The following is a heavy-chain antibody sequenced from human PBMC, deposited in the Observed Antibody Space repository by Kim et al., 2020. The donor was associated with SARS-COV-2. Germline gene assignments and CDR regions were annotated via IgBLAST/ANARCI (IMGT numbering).Heavy chain of an antibody. D-gene: IGHD5-12*01. V-gene: IGHV3-72*01. Sequence: GGSLRLSCAASGFTLSDYYMDWVRQAPGKGLEWVGRSRNKAKNNTTAYAASVNGRFTISRDNSKNSLYMQMNSLKTEDTAVYYCARVGPGSWGQGTLVT. CDR2: SRNKAKNNTT. J-gene: IGHJ1*01. CDR3: ARVGPGS. CDR1: GFTLSDYY.